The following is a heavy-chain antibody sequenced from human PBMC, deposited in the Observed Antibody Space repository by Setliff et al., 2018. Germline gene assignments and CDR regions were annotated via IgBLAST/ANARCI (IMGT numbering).Heavy chain of an antibody. V-gene: IGHV3-64*02. J-gene: IGHJ4*02. CDR1: GFSYSNCW. Sequence: GGSLRLSCTASGFSYSNCWVSWVRQAPGKGLEYVATISSYGGCTYYAESLKGRFIISRDNSNSTLFLQMDSLRHGDMAVYYCVGDSSASPPPYWGQGTLVTVSS. CDR3: VGDSSASPPPY. CDR2: ISSYGGCT. D-gene: IGHD3-22*01.